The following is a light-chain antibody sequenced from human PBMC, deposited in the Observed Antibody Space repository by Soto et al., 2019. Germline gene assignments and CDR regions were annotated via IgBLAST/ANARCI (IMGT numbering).Light chain of an antibody. CDR3: QQANTFPFT. CDR2: AAS. CDR1: QHISTW. V-gene: IGKV1-12*01. Sequence: DIQMTQSPSSVSASIGDRVTITCRASQHISTWLVWYQQKAGKAPQLLIYAASSLQSGVPSRFSGSGSGTDFTLTTSSLQPDDSATYYCQQANTFPFTFGQGTRLEI. J-gene: IGKJ2*01.